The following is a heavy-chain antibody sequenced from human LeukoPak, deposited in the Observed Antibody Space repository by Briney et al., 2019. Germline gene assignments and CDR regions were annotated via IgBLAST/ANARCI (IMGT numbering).Heavy chain of an antibody. D-gene: IGHD1/OR15-1a*01. V-gene: IGHV3-64D*09. Sequence: GGSLRLSCSASGFTFSNYAMHWVRQAPGKGLEYVSAISSNGGDTYYADSVKGRFTISRDKSKNTLCLQMSSLRPEDTSVYYCVSLLTNYWFDPWGQGTLVTVSS. CDR1: GFTFSNYA. J-gene: IGHJ5*02. CDR2: ISSNGGDT. CDR3: VSLLTNYWFDP.